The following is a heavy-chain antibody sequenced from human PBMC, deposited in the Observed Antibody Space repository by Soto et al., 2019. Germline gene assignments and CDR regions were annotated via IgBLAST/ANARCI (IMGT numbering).Heavy chain of an antibody. V-gene: IGHV3-23*01. Sequence: EVQLLESGGGLVQPGGSLRLSCAASGFTFSSYAMSWVRQAPGKGLEWVSVISGGGGATYYADSVKGRFTISRDNSKNTLYLQINSLRAEDTAVYYCAKNGQYTAMAWDDYWGQGTLVTVSS. CDR1: GFTFSSYA. CDR2: ISGGGGAT. CDR3: AKNGQYTAMAWDDY. D-gene: IGHD5-18*01. J-gene: IGHJ4*02.